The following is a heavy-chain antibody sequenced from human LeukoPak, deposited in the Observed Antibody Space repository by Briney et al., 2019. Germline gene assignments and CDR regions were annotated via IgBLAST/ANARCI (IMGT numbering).Heavy chain of an antibody. V-gene: IGHV4-61*02. CDR2: IYTSGST. CDR3: ARASGYSYGQYNWFDP. Sequence: SQTLSLTCTVSGGSISSGSYYWSWIRQPAGKGLEWIGRIYTSGSTNYNPSLKSRVTISVDTSKNQFSLKLSSVTAADTAVYYCARASGYSYGQYNWFDPWGQGTLVTVSS. CDR1: GGSISSGSYY. D-gene: IGHD5-18*01. J-gene: IGHJ5*02.